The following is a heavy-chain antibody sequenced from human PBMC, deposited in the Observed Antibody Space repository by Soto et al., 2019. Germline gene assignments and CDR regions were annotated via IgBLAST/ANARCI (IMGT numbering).Heavy chain of an antibody. CDR3: ARVRKGIAARNYYYYGMDV. Sequence: SETLSLTCAVYGGSFSGYYWSWIRQPPGKGLEWIGEINHSGSTNYNPSLKSRVTISVDTSKNQFSLKLSSVTAADTAVYYCARVRKGIAARNYYYYGMDVWGQGTTVTVSS. J-gene: IGHJ6*02. V-gene: IGHV4-34*01. CDR2: INHSGST. D-gene: IGHD6-6*01. CDR1: GGSFSGYY.